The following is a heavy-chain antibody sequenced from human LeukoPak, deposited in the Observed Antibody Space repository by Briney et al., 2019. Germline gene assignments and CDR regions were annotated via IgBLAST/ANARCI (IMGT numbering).Heavy chain of an antibody. CDR2: ISYDGSNK. CDR3: ARGQHYYYDSNGYYGY. V-gene: IGHV3-30-3*01. J-gene: IGHJ4*02. CDR1: GFTFSSYA. Sequence: GGSLRLSCAASGFTFSSYAIHWVRQAPGKGLEWVAVISYDGSNKYYVDSVKGRFTISRDNSKNTLYLQMNNLRAEDTAVYYCARGQHYYYDSNGYYGYWGQGTLVTVSS. D-gene: IGHD3-22*01.